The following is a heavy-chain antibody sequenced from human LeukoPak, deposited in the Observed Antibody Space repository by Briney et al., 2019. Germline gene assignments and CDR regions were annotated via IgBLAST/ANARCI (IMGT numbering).Heavy chain of an antibody. CDR3: ARQDGSLYFDY. J-gene: IGHJ4*02. CDR1: GGSISSSSYY. CDR2: LYYSGST. Sequence: PSETLSLTCTVSGGSISSSSYYWSWIRQPLGKGLEWIGYLYYSGSTDYNPSLKSRVTISVDTSKNQFSLKLSSVTAADTAVYYCARQDGSLYFDYWGQGTLVTVSS. D-gene: IGHD1-26*01. V-gene: IGHV4-61*05.